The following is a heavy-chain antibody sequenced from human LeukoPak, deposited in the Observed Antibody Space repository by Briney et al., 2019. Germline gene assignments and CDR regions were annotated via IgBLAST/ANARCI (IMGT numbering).Heavy chain of an antibody. CDR3: ARDASSGYYYDAFDI. CDR1: GYSFTSFW. J-gene: IGHJ3*02. CDR2: IYPGDSDT. V-gene: IGHV5-51*01. D-gene: IGHD3-22*01. Sequence: PGESLKISCKGSGYSFTSFWIGWVRQMPGKGLEWMGIIYPGDSDTRYSPSFQGQVTISADKSITTAYLQWSSLKASDTAMYYCARDASSGYYYDAFDIWGQGTMVTVSS.